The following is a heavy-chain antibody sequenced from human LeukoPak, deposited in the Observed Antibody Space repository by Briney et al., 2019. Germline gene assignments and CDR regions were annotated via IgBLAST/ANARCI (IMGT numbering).Heavy chain of an antibody. CDR3: ARARGVIPVAFDI. V-gene: IGHV4-59*01. J-gene: IGHJ3*02. D-gene: IGHD3-10*01. CDR2: IYHSGST. Sequence: PSETLSLTCTVSGGSISSYYWSWIRQPPGKGLEWIGYIYHSGSTNYNPSLKSRVTISVDTSKNQFSLKLSSVTAADTAVYYCARARGVIPVAFDIWGQGTMVTVSS. CDR1: GGSISSYY.